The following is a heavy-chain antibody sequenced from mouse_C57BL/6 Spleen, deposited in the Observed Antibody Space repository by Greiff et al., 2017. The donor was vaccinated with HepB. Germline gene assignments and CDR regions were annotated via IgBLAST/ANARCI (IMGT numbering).Heavy chain of an antibody. Sequence: DVKLQESGPELVKPGASVKMSCKASGYTFTDYNMHWVKQSHGKSLEWIGYINPNNGGTSYNQKFKGKATLTVNKSSSTAYMELRSLTSEDSAVYYCARTDDYAMDYWGQGTSVTVSS. CDR2: INPNNGGT. V-gene: IGHV1-22*01. CDR1: GYTFTDYN. CDR3: ARTDDYAMDY. J-gene: IGHJ4*01.